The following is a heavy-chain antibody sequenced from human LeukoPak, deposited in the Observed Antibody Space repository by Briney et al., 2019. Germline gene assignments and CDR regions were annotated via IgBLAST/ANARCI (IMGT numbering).Heavy chain of an antibody. V-gene: IGHV3-15*01. CDR2: IKRKTDGGTT. Sequence: GGSLRLSCAASGFTLRNAWMSWVRQPPGKGLEWVGRIKRKTDGGTTDYAAPVKGRFTISRDESKNTLYLQMNGLKTEDTAVYYCTTEVYYYDSTGYYYGYFDYWGQGTLVTVSS. D-gene: IGHD3-22*01. J-gene: IGHJ4*02. CDR3: TTEVYYYDSTGYYYGYFDY. CDR1: GFTLRNAW.